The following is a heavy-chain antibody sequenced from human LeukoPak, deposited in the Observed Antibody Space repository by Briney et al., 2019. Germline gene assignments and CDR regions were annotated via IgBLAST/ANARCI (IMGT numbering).Heavy chain of an antibody. CDR2: ISSTSITM. Sequence: PGGSLRLSCAASGFTFNRNNMNWVRQAPGKGLEWVSYISSTSITMYYADSVKGRFTISRDNAKNSLYLQMNSLRADDTAVYYCARSSPHCSSTSCYNDAFDIWGQGTMVTVSS. CDR1: GFTFNRNN. J-gene: IGHJ3*02. V-gene: IGHV3-48*01. D-gene: IGHD2-2*02. CDR3: ARSSPHCSSTSCYNDAFDI.